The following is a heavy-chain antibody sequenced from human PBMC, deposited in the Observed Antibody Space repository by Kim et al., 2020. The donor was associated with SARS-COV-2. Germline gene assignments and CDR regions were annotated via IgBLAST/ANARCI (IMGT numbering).Heavy chain of an antibody. Sequence: GGSLRLSCATSGITVSSSYMSWVRQAPGKGLEWVSIIYAGGATYYADSVKGRYTISRDNSKNIFYLQMSSLRAEDTAVYYCVGATGSSYFDYCGQGTLVT. D-gene: IGHD1-26*01. CDR2: IYAGGAT. CDR1: GITVSSSY. CDR3: VGATGSSYFDY. J-gene: IGHJ4*02. V-gene: IGHV3-66*01.